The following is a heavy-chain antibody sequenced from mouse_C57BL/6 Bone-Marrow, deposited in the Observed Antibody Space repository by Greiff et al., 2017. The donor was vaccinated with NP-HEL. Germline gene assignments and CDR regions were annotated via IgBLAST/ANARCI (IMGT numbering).Heavy chain of an antibody. V-gene: IGHV5-17*01. D-gene: IGHD4-1*01. CDR3: ARFNWYYYAMDY. CDR1: GFTFSDYG. J-gene: IGHJ4*01. Sequence: EVKLVESGGGLVKPGGSLKLSCAASGFTFSDYGMHWVRQAPEKGLEWVAYISSCSSTIYYADTVKGRFTISRDNAKNTLFLQMTSLRSEDTAMYYCARFNWYYYAMDYWGQGTSVTVSS. CDR2: ISSCSSTI.